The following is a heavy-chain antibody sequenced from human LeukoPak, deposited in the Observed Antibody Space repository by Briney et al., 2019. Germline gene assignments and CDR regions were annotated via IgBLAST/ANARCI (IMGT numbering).Heavy chain of an antibody. V-gene: IGHV3-30*18. CDR3: AKDREYDILTGYLRTPSMDV. Sequence: GGSLRLSCAASGFTFSSYGMHWARQAPGKGLEWVAVISYDGSNKYYADSVKGRFTISRDNSKNTLYLQMNSLRAEDTAVYYCAKDREYDILTGYLRTPSMDVWGQGTTVTVSS. D-gene: IGHD3-9*01. CDR2: ISYDGSNK. CDR1: GFTFSSYG. J-gene: IGHJ6*02.